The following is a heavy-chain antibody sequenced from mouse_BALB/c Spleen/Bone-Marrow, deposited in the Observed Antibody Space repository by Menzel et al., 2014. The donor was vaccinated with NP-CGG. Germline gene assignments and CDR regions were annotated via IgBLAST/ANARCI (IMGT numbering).Heavy chain of an antibody. CDR3: VRGNWAFFDY. CDR2: SRNKANDYTT. CDR1: GFTFSDFY. D-gene: IGHD4-1*01. Sequence: EVMLVESGGGLVQPGGSLRLSCATSGFTFSDFYMEWVRQSPGKRLEWIAISRNKANDYTTDNSASVKGRFIVSRDTSQSILYLQMHALRAEDTAIYYCVRGNWAFFDYWGQGATLTVSS. V-gene: IGHV7-1*02. J-gene: IGHJ2*01.